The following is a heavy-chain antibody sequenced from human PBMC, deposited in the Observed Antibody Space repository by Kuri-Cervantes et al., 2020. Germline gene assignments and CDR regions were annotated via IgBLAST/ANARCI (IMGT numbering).Heavy chain of an antibody. CDR2: ISSSGSTI. CDR3: ARGMGRAGWGSYVFDY. J-gene: IGHJ4*02. CDR1: GFTFSSYE. Sequence: GGSLRLSCAASGFTFSSYEMNWVRQAPGKGLEWVSYISSSGSTIYYADSVKGRFTISRDNAKNSLYLQMNSLRVEDTAVYYCARGMGRAGWGSYVFDYWGQGTLVTVSS. V-gene: IGHV3-48*03. D-gene: IGHD3-16*01.